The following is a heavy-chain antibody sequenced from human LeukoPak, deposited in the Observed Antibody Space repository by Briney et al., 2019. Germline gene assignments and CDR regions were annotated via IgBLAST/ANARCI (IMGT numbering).Heavy chain of an antibody. D-gene: IGHD4-11*01. CDR3: ARDREVYSNYSGYYYYMDV. Sequence: PGGSLRLSCAASGFTFSSYGMHWVRQAPGKGLEGVAVIWYDGSNKYYADSVKGRFTISRDNSKNTLYLQMNSLRAEDTAVYYCARDREVYSNYSGYYYYMDVWGKGTTVTVSS. CDR1: GFTFSSYG. J-gene: IGHJ6*03. CDR2: IWYDGSNK. V-gene: IGHV3-33*01.